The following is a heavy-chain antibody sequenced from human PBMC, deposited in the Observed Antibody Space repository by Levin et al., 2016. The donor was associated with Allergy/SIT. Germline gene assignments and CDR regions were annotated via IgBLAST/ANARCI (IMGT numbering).Heavy chain of an antibody. J-gene: IGHJ5*02. V-gene: IGHV3-23*01. CDR1: GFTFSSYA. CDR3: ARSRNWFDP. CDR2: ITSDENT. Sequence: GESLKISCAASGFTFSSYAMSWVRQVPGRGLVWVSCITSDENTDYADSVKGRFTISRDNAKNSLYLQMNSLRAEDTAVYYCARSRNWFDPWGQGTLVTVSS.